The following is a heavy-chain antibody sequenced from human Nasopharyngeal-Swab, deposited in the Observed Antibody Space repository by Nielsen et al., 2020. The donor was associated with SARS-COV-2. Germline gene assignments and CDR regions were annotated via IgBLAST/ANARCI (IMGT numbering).Heavy chain of an antibody. Sequence: ASVKVSCKASGYTFTSYYMHWVRQAPGQGLEWMGIINPSGGSTSHAQKFQGRVTMTRDTSTSTVYMELSSLRSEDTAVYYCARGYCSSTSCYVRGNYFDYWGQGTLVTVSS. V-gene: IGHV1-46*01. CDR3: ARGYCSSTSCYVRGNYFDY. D-gene: IGHD2-2*01. CDR2: INPSGGST. J-gene: IGHJ4*02. CDR1: GYTFTSYY.